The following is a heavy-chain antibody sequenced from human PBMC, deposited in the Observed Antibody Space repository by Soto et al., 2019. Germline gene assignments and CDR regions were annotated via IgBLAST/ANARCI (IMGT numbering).Heavy chain of an antibody. D-gene: IGHD6-19*01. CDR1: GFTFSSYA. CDR3: ARRSSGWYFDY. CDR2: ISGSGGST. J-gene: IGHJ4*02. V-gene: IGHV3-23*01. Sequence: EVQLLESGGGLVQPGGSLRLSSAAYGFTFSSYAMSWVRQAPGKGLEWVSAISGSGGSTYYADSVKGRFTISRDNSKNTLYLQMNSLRAEDTAVYYCARRSSGWYFDYWGQGTLVTVSS.